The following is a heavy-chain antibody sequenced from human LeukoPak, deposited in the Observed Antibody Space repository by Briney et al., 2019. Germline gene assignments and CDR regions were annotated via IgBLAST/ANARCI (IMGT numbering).Heavy chain of an antibody. J-gene: IGHJ6*03. Sequence: GGSLRLSCGASGFTFSSYWMSWVREAPGKGLEWVSNLKQDESGKYYVDSVKGRFTISRDNAKTSLYLQMNSLRAEDTDVYYCARDGSTLLYYYYYMDVWGTGTTVTVSS. V-gene: IGHV3-7*01. CDR2: LKQDESGK. CDR3: ARDGSTLLYYYYYMDV. CDR1: GFTFSSYW. D-gene: IGHD1-26*01.